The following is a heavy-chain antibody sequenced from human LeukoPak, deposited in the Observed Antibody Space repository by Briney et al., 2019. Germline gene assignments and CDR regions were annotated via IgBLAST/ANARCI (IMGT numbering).Heavy chain of an antibody. V-gene: IGHV1-2*02. Sequence: RASVKVSCKASGYTFTSYAIHWVRQAPGQGLELMGWITPSGGTDYPQKFQGRVAITWDTSITTAYMDLSRLTSDDTAVYYCARDRYGDGFAHLDSWGQGALVTVSS. D-gene: IGHD5-24*01. CDR2: ITPSGGT. CDR3: ARDRYGDGFAHLDS. J-gene: IGHJ4*02. CDR1: GYTFTSYA.